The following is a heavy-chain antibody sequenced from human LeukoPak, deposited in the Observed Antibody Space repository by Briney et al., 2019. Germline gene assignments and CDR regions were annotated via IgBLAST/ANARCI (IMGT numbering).Heavy chain of an antibody. V-gene: IGHV4-31*03. Sequence: PSQTLSLTCTVSGGSISSGGYYWSWIRQHPGKGLEWIGYIYYSGSTYYNPSFKSRVTISVDTSKNQFSLKLSSVTAADTAVYYCARDKVVFDPLAARPPHNWFDPWGQGTLVTVSS. CDR2: IYYSGST. J-gene: IGHJ5*02. D-gene: IGHD6-6*01. CDR1: GGSISSGGYY. CDR3: ARDKVVFDPLAARPPHNWFDP.